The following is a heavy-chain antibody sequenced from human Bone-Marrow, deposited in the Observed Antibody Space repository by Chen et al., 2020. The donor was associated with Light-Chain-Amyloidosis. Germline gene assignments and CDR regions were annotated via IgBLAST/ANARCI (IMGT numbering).Heavy chain of an antibody. D-gene: IGHD1-26*01. V-gene: IGHV3-33*03. CDR3: ATDVTRGYGRLDN. CDR2: VWPDGNND. CDR1: GIGSSQNG. J-gene: IGHJ4*02. Sequence: QGKMVESGGGVVQPGKSLGLSGKASGIGSSQNGVHWVRQRPGKGLEWVAVVWPDGNNDRYGDSVEGRVTVSRDNRRNTAFLQMNALRVEDTATYYCATDVTRGYGRLDNWGQGTLVTVSS.